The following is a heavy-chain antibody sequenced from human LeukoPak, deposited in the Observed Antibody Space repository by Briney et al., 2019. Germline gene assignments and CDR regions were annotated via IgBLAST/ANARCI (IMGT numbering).Heavy chain of an antibody. V-gene: IGHV7-4-1*02. J-gene: IGHJ4*02. CDR1: GYTFTSYA. CDR2: INTNTGNP. D-gene: IGHD2-2*01. Sequence: GASEKVSCKASGYTFTSYAMNWVRQAPGQGLEWMGWINTNTGNPTYAQGFTGRFVFSLDTSVSTAYLQISSLKAEDTAVYYCARGTYCSSSSCYDYWGQGTLVTVSS. CDR3: ARGTYCSSSSCYDY.